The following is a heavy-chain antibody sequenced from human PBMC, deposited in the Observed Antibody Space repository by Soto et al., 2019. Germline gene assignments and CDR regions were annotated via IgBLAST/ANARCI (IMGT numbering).Heavy chain of an antibody. CDR2: IYWDDDQ. Sequence: QITLKESGPPLVRPAQTLTLTCAFSVFSLTTTSMGVAWIRQPPGKALEWLALIYWDDDQRYSPSLKDRLNISKDTSRSRVVLTISNMNPEDTGTYFCAHAGDYDLLSFDHWGPGTLGTVSS. CDR1: VFSLTTTSMG. CDR3: AHAGDYDLLSFDH. V-gene: IGHV2-5*02. D-gene: IGHD4-17*01. J-gene: IGHJ4*02.